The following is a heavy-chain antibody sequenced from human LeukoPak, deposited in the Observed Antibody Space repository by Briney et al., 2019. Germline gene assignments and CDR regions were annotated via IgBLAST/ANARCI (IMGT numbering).Heavy chain of an antibody. J-gene: IGHJ5*02. V-gene: IGHV7-4-1*02. Sequence: GASVKVSCKASGYTFTSYAMNWVRQAPGQGLEWMGWINTNTGNPTYAQGFTGRFVFSLDTSVSTAYLQISSLKAEDTAVYYCASSRLVGFLEWLYYSWFDPWGQGTLVTVSS. D-gene: IGHD3-3*01. CDR3: ASSRLVGFLEWLYYSWFDP. CDR1: GYTFTSYA. CDR2: INTNTGNP.